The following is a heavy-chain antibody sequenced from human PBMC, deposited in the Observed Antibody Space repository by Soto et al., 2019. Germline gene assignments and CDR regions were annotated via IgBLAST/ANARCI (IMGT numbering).Heavy chain of an antibody. Sequence: PSETLSLTCTVSDDSFRGAEYYWSWIRQPLGKGPEWIGYTYYNGDTKYNPALRSRVTMSVDTSKNQFSLRLSSVTAADTAVYFCARGPAYIDGWRTFDLWGRGILVTVSS. V-gene: IGHV4-61*08. D-gene: IGHD6-19*01. CDR2: TYYNGDT. CDR1: DDSFRGAEYY. J-gene: IGHJ4*02. CDR3: ARGPAYIDGWRTFDL.